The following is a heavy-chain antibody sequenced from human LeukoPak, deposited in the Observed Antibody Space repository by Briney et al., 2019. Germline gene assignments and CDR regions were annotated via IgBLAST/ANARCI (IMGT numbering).Heavy chain of an antibody. CDR3: ARDRLHYGEYEKTLDY. D-gene: IGHD4-17*01. J-gene: IGHJ4*02. V-gene: IGHV3-7*01. Sequence: GGSLRLSCAASGFTFSSYWMSWVRQAPGKGLEWVANIKQDGSEKYYVGSVKGRFTISRDNAKNSLYLQMNSLRVDDTAVYYCARDRLHYGEYEKTLDYWGQGTLVTVSS. CDR1: GFTFSSYW. CDR2: IKQDGSEK.